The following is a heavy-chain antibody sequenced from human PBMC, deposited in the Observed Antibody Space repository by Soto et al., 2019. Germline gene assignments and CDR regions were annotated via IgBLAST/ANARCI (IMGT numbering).Heavy chain of an antibody. CDR2: SIGSDGAT. D-gene: IGHD3-3*01. J-gene: IGHJ3*02. CDR1: GFTFSIYA. Sequence: EVQLLESGGDLVQPGGSLRLSCAASGFTFSIYAMSWVRQTPGKGLEWVSSIGSDGATYYADSVKGRFTISRDNSKNTLVLQMNSLRADDTAVYYCAKDRVDQNSVWDPFDIWGQGTMVSVSS. V-gene: IGHV3-23*01. CDR3: AKDRVDQNSVWDPFDI.